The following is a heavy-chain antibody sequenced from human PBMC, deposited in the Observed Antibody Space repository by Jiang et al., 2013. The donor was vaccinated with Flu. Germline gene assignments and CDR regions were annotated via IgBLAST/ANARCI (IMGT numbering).Heavy chain of an antibody. CDR3: ARGVGGYSHGYLLF. V-gene: IGHV1-69*01. Sequence: KKPGSSVRVVLQGFWRHLQQLCFQLGATGPWTRLEWMGGIIPIFGTSDYTQKFQGRVTIIADEATGTAYMELSSLRSEDTAVYYCARGVGGYSHGYLLFWGQGTQVTVSS. CDR1: RHLQQLC. CDR2: IIPIFGTS. J-gene: IGHJ4*02. D-gene: IGHD5-18*01.